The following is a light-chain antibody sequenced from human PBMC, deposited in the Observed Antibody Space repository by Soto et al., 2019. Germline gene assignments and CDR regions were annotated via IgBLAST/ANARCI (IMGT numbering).Light chain of an antibody. CDR1: QSVSSN. CDR2: GAS. Sequence: EIVMTQSPATLSVSPGERATLSCRASQSVSSNLAWYQQKPSQAPRLLIYGASTRATGIPARFSGSGSGTEFTLTISSQQSEDFAIYYCQHYNNWPPWTFGQGTKVEIK. CDR3: QHYNNWPPWT. V-gene: IGKV3-15*01. J-gene: IGKJ1*01.